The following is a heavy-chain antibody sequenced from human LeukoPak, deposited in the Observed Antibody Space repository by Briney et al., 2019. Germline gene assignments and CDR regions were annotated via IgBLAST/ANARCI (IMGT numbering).Heavy chain of an antibody. Sequence: GGSLRLSCEASGFTFRRYAMNWVRQAPGKGLEWVAYIGGTGSIIYYGDSVSGRFTISRDNAKNSLHLHMVNQSAEDTGVYYCAREKGRRAAAATDYWGQGTLVAVSS. V-gene: IGHV3-48*03. CDR1: GFTFRRYA. CDR2: IGGTGSII. D-gene: IGHD2-2*01. J-gene: IGHJ4*02. CDR3: AREKGRRAAAATDY.